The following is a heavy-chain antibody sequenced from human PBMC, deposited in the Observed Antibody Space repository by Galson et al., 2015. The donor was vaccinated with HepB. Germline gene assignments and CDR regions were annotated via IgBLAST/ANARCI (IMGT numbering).Heavy chain of an antibody. V-gene: IGHV3-9*01. J-gene: IGHJ4*02. Sequence: SLRLSCAASGFTFDDYAMHWVRQTPGKGPEWVSGISWNSATIGYADSVKGRFTISRDNAEKLLYLQLDSLRPEDTAFYYCTRSRFYDSSDYRYFDYWGPGTLVTVSS. D-gene: IGHD3-22*01. CDR1: GFTFDDYA. CDR3: TRSRFYDSSDYRYFDY. CDR2: ISWNSATI.